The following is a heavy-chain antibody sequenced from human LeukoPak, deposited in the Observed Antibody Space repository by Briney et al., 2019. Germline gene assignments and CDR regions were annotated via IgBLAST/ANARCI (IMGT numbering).Heavy chain of an antibody. J-gene: IGHJ5*02. CDR3: ARELWFVNAPGPWFDP. CDR2: IFHSGNS. D-gene: IGHD3-10*01. Sequence: SQTLSLTCAVSGDSISSGDYSWSWIRQPSGKGLEWIGYIFHSGNSYYNPSLKSRVTISVDKSKNQFSLRLTSVTAADTAVYYCARELWFVNAPGPWFDPWGQETLVTVSS. CDR1: GDSISSGDYS. V-gene: IGHV4-30-2*01.